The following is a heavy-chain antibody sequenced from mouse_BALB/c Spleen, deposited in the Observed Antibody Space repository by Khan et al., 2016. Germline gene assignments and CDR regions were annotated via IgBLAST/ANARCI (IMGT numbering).Heavy chain of an antibody. CDR2: ISSGGSYT. CDR1: GFTFSSYG. D-gene: IGHD2-14*01. CDR3: ARGKVHQYLYFDV. Sequence: EVELVESGGDLVKPGGSLKLSCAASGFTFSSYGMPWVRQTPEQGLEWVGTISSGGSYTYYPDSVKGRFTISGDNATNTPYLQMSSLTSEDTAMYYCARGKVHQYLYFDVWGAGTTVTVSS. J-gene: IGHJ1*01. V-gene: IGHV5-6*01.